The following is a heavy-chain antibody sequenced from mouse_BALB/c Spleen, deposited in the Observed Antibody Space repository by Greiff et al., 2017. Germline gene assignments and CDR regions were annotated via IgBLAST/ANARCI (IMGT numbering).Heavy chain of an antibody. J-gene: IGHJ3*01. Sequence: VMLVESGPGLVQPSQSLSITCTVSGFSLTSYGVHWVRQSPGKGLEWLGVIWSGGSTDYNAAFISRLSISKDNSKSQVFFKMNSLQADDTAIYYCASITTEFAYWGQGTLVTVSA. CDR3: ASITTEFAY. V-gene: IGHV2-4-1*01. CDR2: IWSGGST. CDR1: GFSLTSYG. D-gene: IGHD1-2*01.